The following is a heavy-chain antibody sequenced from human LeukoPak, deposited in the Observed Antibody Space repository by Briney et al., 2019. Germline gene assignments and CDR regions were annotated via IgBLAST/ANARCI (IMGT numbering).Heavy chain of an antibody. CDR1: GFTFSSYA. Sequence: GGSLRLSCAASGFTFSSYAMHWVRQAPGKGLEWVAVISYDGSNKYYADSVKGRFTISRDNSKNTLYLQMNSLRAEDMAVYYCARASDYYGSGSQYGMDVWGQGTTVTVSS. V-gene: IGHV3-30*04. D-gene: IGHD3-10*01. J-gene: IGHJ6*02. CDR2: ISYDGSNK. CDR3: ARASDYYGSGSQYGMDV.